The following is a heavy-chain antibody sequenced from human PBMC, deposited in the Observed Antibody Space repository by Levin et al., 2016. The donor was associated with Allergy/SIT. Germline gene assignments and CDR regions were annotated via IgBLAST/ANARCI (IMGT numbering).Heavy chain of an antibody. Sequence: GGSLRLSCVGSGFTFSTSGMTWVRQAPGKGLEWVSSISATGDYTFYADHVKGRFTISRDNSKSTLSLQMNSLRAEDTAVYYCAKDAQVITSMLDVFDMWGQGTTVTVS. V-gene: IGHV3-23*01. CDR3: AKDAQVITSMLDVFDM. D-gene: IGHD2-8*01. CDR2: ISATGDYT. CDR1: GFTFSTSG. J-gene: IGHJ3*02.